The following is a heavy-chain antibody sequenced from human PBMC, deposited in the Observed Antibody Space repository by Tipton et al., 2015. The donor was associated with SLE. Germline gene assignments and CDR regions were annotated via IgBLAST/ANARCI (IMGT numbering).Heavy chain of an antibody. Sequence: TLSLTCAVSGGSIISSSWWSWVRQPPGKGLEWIGDIYHSESPNYNPSLKSRVTISIDKPKDQFSLKLSSVTAADTAVYYCARGGASVLIRNCYFDYWGQGSLVTVSS. D-gene: IGHD2-8*01. J-gene: IGHJ4*01. V-gene: IGHV4-4*02. CDR3: ARGGASVLIRNCYFDY. CDR2: IYHSESP. CDR1: GGSIISSSW.